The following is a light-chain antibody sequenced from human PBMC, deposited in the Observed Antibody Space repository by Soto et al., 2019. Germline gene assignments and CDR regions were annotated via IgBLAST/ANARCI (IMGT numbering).Light chain of an antibody. CDR1: SSNIGNNY. CDR2: ENN. Sequence: QSVLTQPPSGSAAPGQKVTISCSGSSSNIGNNYVSWYQQLPGTAPKLLIYENNKLPSGIPDRFSGSKSGTSATLGITGLQTGDEADYYCGTWDSSLSAYVFGTGTKVTVL. V-gene: IGLV1-51*02. CDR3: GTWDSSLSAYV. J-gene: IGLJ1*01.